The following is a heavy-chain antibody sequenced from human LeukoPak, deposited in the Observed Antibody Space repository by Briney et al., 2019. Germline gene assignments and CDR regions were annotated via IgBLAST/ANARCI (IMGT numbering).Heavy chain of an antibody. D-gene: IGHD4-17*01. Sequence: SETLSLTCTVSGGSISSYYWSWIRQPPGKGLEWIGYIYYSGSTNYNPSLKSRVTISVDTSKNQFSLKLSSVTAADTAVYYCARHVFTTVTTYYYYGMNVGGKGTRVTVSS. CDR2: IYYSGST. J-gene: IGHJ6*04. V-gene: IGHV4-59*08. CDR3: ARHVFTTVTTYYYYGMNV. CDR1: GGSISSYY.